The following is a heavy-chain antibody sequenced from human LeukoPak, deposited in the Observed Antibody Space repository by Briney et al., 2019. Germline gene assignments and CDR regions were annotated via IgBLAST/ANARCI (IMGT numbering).Heavy chain of an antibody. J-gene: IGHJ6*03. V-gene: IGHV4-34*01. CDR1: GASFSNYY. D-gene: IGHD4-23*01. CDR2: INHSGST. Sequence: SETLSLTCAVYGASFSNYYWGWIRQPPGKGLERIGDINHSGSTNYNPSLKSRVTISVDTSKNQFSLKLNSVTAADTAVYYCATRPTPPYYYYYMDVWGKGTTVTVSS. CDR3: ATRPTPPYYYYYMDV.